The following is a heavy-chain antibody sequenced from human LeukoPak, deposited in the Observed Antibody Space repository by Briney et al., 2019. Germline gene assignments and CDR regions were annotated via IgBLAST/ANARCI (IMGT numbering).Heavy chain of an antibody. CDR2: INPNSGGT. D-gene: IGHD3-3*01. CDR3: AREDYDFWSGSSGHYMDV. V-gene: IGHV1-2*02. CDR1: GYIFTGYY. J-gene: IGHJ6*03. Sequence: ASVKVSCKASGYIFTGYYMHWVRQAPGQGLEWMGWINPNSGGTNYAQKFQGRVTMTRDTSISTAYMELSRLRSDDTAVYYCAREDYDFWSGSSGHYMDVWGKGTTVTVSS.